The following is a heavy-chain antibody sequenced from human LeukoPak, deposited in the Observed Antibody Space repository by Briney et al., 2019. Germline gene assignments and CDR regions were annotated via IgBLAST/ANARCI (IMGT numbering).Heavy chain of an antibody. D-gene: IGHD2-2*01. CDR3: ATSGSTSSYGMDV. Sequence: PSETLSLTCAVYGGSFSGYYWSWIRQPPGKGLEWIGEINHSGSTNYNPSLKSRVTISVDTSKNQFSLKLSSVTAADTAVYYCATSGSTSSYGMDVWGQGTTVTVSS. J-gene: IGHJ6*02. V-gene: IGHV4-34*01. CDR2: INHSGST. CDR1: GGSFSGYY.